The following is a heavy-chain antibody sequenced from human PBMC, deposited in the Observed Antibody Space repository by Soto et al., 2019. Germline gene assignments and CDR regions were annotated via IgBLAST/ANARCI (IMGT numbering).Heavy chain of an antibody. Sequence: GGSLRLSCAASGFTFSDYYMSWIRQAPGKGLEWISYIVSSGSTIYYADSVKGRFTISRDNAKNSLYLQMNSLRAEDTAVYYCARDLGYYDSSGYFDYWGQGAPVTVSS. CDR1: GFTFSDYY. V-gene: IGHV3-11*01. CDR2: IVSSGSTI. D-gene: IGHD3-22*01. J-gene: IGHJ4*02. CDR3: ARDLGYYDSSGYFDY.